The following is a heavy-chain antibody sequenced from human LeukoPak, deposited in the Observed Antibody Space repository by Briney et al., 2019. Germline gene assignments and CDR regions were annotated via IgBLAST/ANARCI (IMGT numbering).Heavy chain of an antibody. D-gene: IGHD3-3*01. Sequence: QTGGSLRLSCAASGFTFSSYAMSWVRQAPGKGLEWVSTINGGGVNTHYADSVGGRFTISRDNSKNTLFLQMNSLRDEDTAVYYCAKWGSSVYYDFWSGYPNDAFDIWGQGTMVTVSS. V-gene: IGHV3-23*01. CDR2: INGGGVNT. CDR3: AKWGSSVYYDFWSGYPNDAFDI. CDR1: GFTFSSYA. J-gene: IGHJ3*02.